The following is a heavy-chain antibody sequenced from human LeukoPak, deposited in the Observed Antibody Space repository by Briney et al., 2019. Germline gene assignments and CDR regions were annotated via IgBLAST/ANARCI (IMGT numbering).Heavy chain of an antibody. V-gene: IGHV3-23*01. CDR3: AKGPFYDFWSGYAADYYFDY. CDR2: ISGSGDRT. Sequence: PSETLSLTCTVSGYSISSGYYWGWIRQPPGKGLEWVSGISGSGDRTFNADSVKGRFTISRDNSKNTLYLQMNSLRAEDTAVYYCAKGPFYDFWSGYAADYYFDYWGQGTLVTVSS. J-gene: IGHJ4*02. D-gene: IGHD3-3*01. CDR1: GYSISSGYY.